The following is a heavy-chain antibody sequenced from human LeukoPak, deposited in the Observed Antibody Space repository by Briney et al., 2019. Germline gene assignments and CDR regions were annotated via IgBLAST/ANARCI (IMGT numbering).Heavy chain of an antibody. CDR1: GFTFSSYA. V-gene: IGHV3-23*01. CDR2: ISGSGGST. J-gene: IGHJ4*02. D-gene: IGHD5-18*01. Sequence: GGSLRLSCAASGFTFSSYAMSWVRQAPGKGLEWVSAISGSGGSTYYADSVKGRFTISRDNSKNTLYLQMNSLSAEDTAVYYCARWRPPYGYSYGYNDYWGQGTPVTVSS. CDR3: ARWRPPYGYSYGYNDY.